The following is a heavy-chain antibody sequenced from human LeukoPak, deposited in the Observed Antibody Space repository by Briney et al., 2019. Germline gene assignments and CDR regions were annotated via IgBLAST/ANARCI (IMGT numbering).Heavy chain of an antibody. J-gene: IGHJ6*04. CDR3: AKERNSSGWYAYMDV. V-gene: IGHV3-23*01. CDR2: ISGSGDNT. D-gene: IGHD6-19*01. CDR1: GFTFSSYA. Sequence: PGGALRLSCAASGFTFSSYAMNWVRQAPGKGLEWVSAISGSGDNTYYADSVKGRFTISRDNSKNTLYLQMDSLRAEDTAVYYCAKERNSSGWYAYMDVWGKGTTVTVSS.